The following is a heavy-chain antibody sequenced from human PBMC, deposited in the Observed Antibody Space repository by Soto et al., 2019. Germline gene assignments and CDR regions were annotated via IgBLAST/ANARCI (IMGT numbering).Heavy chain of an antibody. D-gene: IGHD3-22*01. J-gene: IGHJ4*02. CDR3: ARDLYYYDSSGFTGY. Sequence: QVQLVQSGAEVKKPGASVKVSCKASGYTFTSYGISWVRQAPGQGLEWMGWISAYNGNTNYAQKLQGSVTMTTDASSSTAYMELRSLRSDDTAVYYCARDLYYYDSSGFTGYWGQGTLVTVSS. CDR1: GYTFTSYG. V-gene: IGHV1-18*01. CDR2: ISAYNGNT.